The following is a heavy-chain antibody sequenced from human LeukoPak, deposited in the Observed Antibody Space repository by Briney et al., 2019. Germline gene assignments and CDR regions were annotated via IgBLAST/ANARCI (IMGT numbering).Heavy chain of an antibody. CDR1: GFSFRSFA. J-gene: IGHJ4*02. D-gene: IGHD5-18*01. CDR2: ISDNGAST. Sequence: PGGSLRLSCAASGFSFRSFAMHWVHQAPGEGLEYISAISDNGASTYYAKSVKGRFTISRDNSQNTLWLQMGSLRAEDMAVYYCARDNGYSYGPVDYWGQGTLVTVSS. CDR3: ARDNGYSYGPVDY. V-gene: IGHV3-64*01.